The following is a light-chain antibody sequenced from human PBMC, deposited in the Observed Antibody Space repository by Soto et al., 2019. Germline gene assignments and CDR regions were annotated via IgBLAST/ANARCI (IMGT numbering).Light chain of an antibody. CDR3: QQYGSSPWT. V-gene: IGKV1-33*01. CDR2: DAS. CDR1: QDISNY. J-gene: IGKJ1*01. Sequence: DIQMTQSPSSLSASVGDRVTITCQASQDISNYLNWYQQKPGKAPKLLIYDASSRATGIPDRFSGSGSGTDFTLTISRLEPEDFAVYYCQQYGSSPWTFGQGTKVDIK.